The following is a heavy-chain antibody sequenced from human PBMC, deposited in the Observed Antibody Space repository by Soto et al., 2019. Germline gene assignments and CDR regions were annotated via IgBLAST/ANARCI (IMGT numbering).Heavy chain of an antibody. CDR3: ARGYRYGYSYYYGMDV. D-gene: IGHD5-18*01. J-gene: IGHJ6*02. CDR2: INAGNGNT. CDR1: GYTFTSYA. V-gene: IGHV1-3*05. Sequence: QVQLVQSGAEEKKPGASVKVSCKASGYTFTSYAMHWVRQAPGQRLEWMGWINAGNGNTKYSQKFQGRVTITRDTSASTAYLELRSLRSEDTAVYYCARGYRYGYSYYYGMDVWGQGTTVTVSS.